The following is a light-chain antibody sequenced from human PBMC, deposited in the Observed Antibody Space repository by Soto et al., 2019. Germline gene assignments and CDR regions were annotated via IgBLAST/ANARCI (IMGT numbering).Light chain of an antibody. Sequence: QSVLTQPPSVSTAPGQKVTLSCSGSSSNIGNNYVSWYQQLPGTAPKLLIYVNNKRPSGIPDRFSGSKSGTSATLGITGLQTGDEADYYCGAWDSSLSAVVFGGGTKLTVL. J-gene: IGLJ2*01. CDR1: SSNIGNNY. CDR3: GAWDSSLSAVV. V-gene: IGLV1-51*01. CDR2: VNN.